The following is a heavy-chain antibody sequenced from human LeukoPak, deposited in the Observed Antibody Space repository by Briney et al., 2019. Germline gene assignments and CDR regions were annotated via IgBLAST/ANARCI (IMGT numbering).Heavy chain of an antibody. V-gene: IGHV3-33*01. CDR3: AREYRSYSNYGYYYYYGMDV. CDR1: GFTFSSYG. CDR2: IWYDGSNK. Sequence: PGGSLRLSCAASGFTFSSYGMHWVRQAPGKGLEWVAVIWYDGSNKYYADSVKGLFTISRDNSKNTLYLQMNSLRAEDTAVYYCAREYRSYSNYGYYYYYGMDVWGQGTTVTVSS. J-gene: IGHJ6*02. D-gene: IGHD4-4*01.